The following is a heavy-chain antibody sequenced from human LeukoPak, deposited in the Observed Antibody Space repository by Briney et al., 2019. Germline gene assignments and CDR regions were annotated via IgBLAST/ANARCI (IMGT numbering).Heavy chain of an antibody. CDR3: ARRGYSYGWSQPHPFDY. J-gene: IGHJ4*02. CDR2: INHSGST. Sequence: SETLSLTCAVHGGSFSGYYWSWIRQPPGKGLEWIGEINHSGSTNYNPSLKSRVTISVDTSKNQFSLKLSSVTAADTAVYYCARRGYSYGWSQPHPFDYWGQGTLVTVSS. D-gene: IGHD5-18*01. V-gene: IGHV4-34*01. CDR1: GGSFSGYY.